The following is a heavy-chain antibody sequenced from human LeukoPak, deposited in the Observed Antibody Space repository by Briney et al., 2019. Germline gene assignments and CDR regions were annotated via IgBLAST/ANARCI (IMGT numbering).Heavy chain of an antibody. Sequence: ASVKVSCKASGYTFTSYGISWVRQAPGQGLEWMGWISAYNGNTNYAQKLHGRVTMTTDTSTSTAYMDLRSLRSDDTAVYYCARAKSIWGSYREVDYWGQGTLVTVSS. D-gene: IGHD3-16*01. CDR3: ARAKSIWGSYREVDY. V-gene: IGHV1-18*01. CDR1: GYTFTSYG. J-gene: IGHJ4*02. CDR2: ISAYNGNT.